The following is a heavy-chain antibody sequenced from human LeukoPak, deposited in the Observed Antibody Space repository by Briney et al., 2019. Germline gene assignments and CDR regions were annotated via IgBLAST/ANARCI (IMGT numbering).Heavy chain of an antibody. CDR2: IKSETDGGTV. CDR3: GSESNCYDNSGDFPYFYYYMDV. V-gene: IGHV3-15*01. Sequence: GGSLRLSCAFSGFTFSQPWLDWVRQAPGKGLEWVGRIKSETDGGTVDYAAPVKGRFTISRDDSKKTLFLQMNSLKTEDTAVYYCGSESNCYDNSGDFPYFYYYMDVWGKGTTVTVSS. CDR1: GFTFSQPW. J-gene: IGHJ6*03. D-gene: IGHD3-22*01.